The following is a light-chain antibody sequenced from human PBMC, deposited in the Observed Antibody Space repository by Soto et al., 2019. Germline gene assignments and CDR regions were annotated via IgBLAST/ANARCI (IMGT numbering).Light chain of an antibody. CDR2: EIS. V-gene: IGLV2-14*01. CDR1: SSDVSGYNY. J-gene: IGLJ1*01. Sequence: QSVLTQPASVSGSPGQSITISCTGTSSDVSGYNYVSWYQHHPGKAPKVIIYEISNRPSGVSNRFSGSKSGNTASLTISGLQAEDEADYYCSSYTTSSTLYVFGTGTKVTVL. CDR3: SSYTTSSTLYV.